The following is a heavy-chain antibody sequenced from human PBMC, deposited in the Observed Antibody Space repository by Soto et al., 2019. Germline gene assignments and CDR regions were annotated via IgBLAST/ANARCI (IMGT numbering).Heavy chain of an antibody. D-gene: IGHD4-17*01. CDR2: ISDSGTRT. V-gene: IGHV3-23*01. CDR3: AKSTRQYGDRVSFDY. Sequence: EAQLLESGGGLVQPGGSLRLSCAASRFTFTTYAMSWVHQAPGKGLEWVSSISDSGTRTYYADSVKGRFTISRDNSKTTLFLQMSSLRDEDTAIYYCAKSTRQYGDRVSFDYWGQGTLVTVSS. CDR1: RFTFTTYA. J-gene: IGHJ4*02.